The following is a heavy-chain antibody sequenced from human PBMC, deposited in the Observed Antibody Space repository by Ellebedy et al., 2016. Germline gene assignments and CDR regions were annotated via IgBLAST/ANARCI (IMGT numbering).Heavy chain of an antibody. V-gene: IGHV3-53*01. CDR1: GFTVSSDY. Sequence: GESLKISCAASGFTVSSDYMSWVRQAPGKGLEWVSVIYSGGDTYYADSVKGRFTISRDNSKNTLYLQMNSLRVEDTAVYYCARKDYASGSYYSDWGQGTLVTVSS. D-gene: IGHD3-10*01. CDR3: ARKDYASGSYYSD. CDR2: IYSGGDT. J-gene: IGHJ4*02.